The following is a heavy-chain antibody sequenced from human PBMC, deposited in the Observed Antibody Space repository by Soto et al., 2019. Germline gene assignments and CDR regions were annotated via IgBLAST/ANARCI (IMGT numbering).Heavy chain of an antibody. CDR2: IIPIFGTA. Sequence: SVKVSCKASGGTFSSYAISWVRQAPGQGLEWMGGIIPIFGTANYAQKFQGRVTITADESTSTAYMELSSLRSEDTAVYYCATDSSSGSYFEIDYWGQGTLVTVSS. CDR3: ATDSSSGSYFEIDY. J-gene: IGHJ4*02. V-gene: IGHV1-69*13. CDR1: GGTFSSYA. D-gene: IGHD1-26*01.